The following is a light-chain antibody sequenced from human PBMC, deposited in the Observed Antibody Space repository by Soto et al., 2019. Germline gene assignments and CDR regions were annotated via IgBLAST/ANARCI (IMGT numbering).Light chain of an antibody. J-gene: IGKJ4*01. CDR2: GAS. Sequence: EIVLTQSPGTLSLSPGERATLSCRASQSVSNNYLAWYQQKPGQAPRLLIYGASRRATGIPDRFSGSRSGTDFTRTISRLEPEDFAVYSCQQYGTSPLTFGGGTKVEIK. CDR3: QQYGTSPLT. V-gene: IGKV3-20*01. CDR1: QSVSNNY.